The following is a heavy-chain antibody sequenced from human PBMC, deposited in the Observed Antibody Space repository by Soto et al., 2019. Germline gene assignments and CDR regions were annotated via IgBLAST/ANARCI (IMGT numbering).Heavy chain of an antibody. V-gene: IGHV4-59*08. D-gene: IGHD5-12*01. CDR1: GGSISSYY. CDR2: IYYSGST. J-gene: IGHJ3*02. CDR3: ARHEESNLRFGDAFDI. Sequence: SETLSLTCTVSGGSISSYYWSWIRQPPGKGLEWIGYIYYSGSTNYNPSLKSRVTISVDTSKNQFSLKLSSVTAADTAVYFCARHEESNLRFGDAFDIWGQGTMVTVSS.